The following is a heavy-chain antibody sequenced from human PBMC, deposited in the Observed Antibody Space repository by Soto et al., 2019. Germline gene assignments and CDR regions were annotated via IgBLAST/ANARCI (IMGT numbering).Heavy chain of an antibody. CDR1: GGSISSSSYY. J-gene: IGHJ4*02. CDR3: ARHVQGYCTNGVCYTGIGAFDI. Sequence: SETLSLTCTVSGGSISSSSYYWGWIRQPPGKGLEWIGSIYYSGSTYYNPSLKSRVTISVDTSKNQFSLKLSSVTAADTAVYYCARHVQGYCTNGVCYTGIGAFDIWGQGTLVTVSS. V-gene: IGHV4-39*01. D-gene: IGHD2-8*01. CDR2: IYYSGST.